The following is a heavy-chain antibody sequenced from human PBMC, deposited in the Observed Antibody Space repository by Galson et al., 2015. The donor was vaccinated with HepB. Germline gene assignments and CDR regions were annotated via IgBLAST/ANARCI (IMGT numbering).Heavy chain of an antibody. CDR3: AAAGGYYYPFDY. D-gene: IGHD3-22*01. Sequence: SVKVSCKASGFTFTSSAVQWVRQARGQRLEWIGWIVVGSGNTNYAQKFQERVTITRDMSTSTAYMELSSLRSEDTAVYYCAAAGGYYYPFDYWGQGTLVTVSS. J-gene: IGHJ4*02. V-gene: IGHV1-58*01. CDR1: GFTFTSSA. CDR2: IVVGSGNT.